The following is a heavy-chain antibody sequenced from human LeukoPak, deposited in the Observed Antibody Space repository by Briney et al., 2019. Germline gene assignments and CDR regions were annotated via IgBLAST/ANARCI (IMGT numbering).Heavy chain of an antibody. D-gene: IGHD6-13*01. Sequence: GGSLRLSCAASGFTFNGHWMTWVRQAPGKGLEWVANIDEEGNKKYYVDSVEGRFSISRDNAKNSLYLQMNGLRAEDTAVYYCARVMEDGNPNLSWYSSSWYLSYYYMDVWGKGTTVTVSS. V-gene: IGHV3-7*01. J-gene: IGHJ6*03. CDR3: ARVMEDGNPNLSWYSSSWYLSYYYMDV. CDR2: IDEEGNKK. CDR1: GFTFNGHW.